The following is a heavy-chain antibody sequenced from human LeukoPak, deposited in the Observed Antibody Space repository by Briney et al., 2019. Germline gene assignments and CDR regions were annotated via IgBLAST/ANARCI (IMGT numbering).Heavy chain of an antibody. CDR1: GGSISSSSYY. CDR2: IYYTGST. J-gene: IGHJ3*01. D-gene: IGHD6-19*01. V-gene: IGHV4-39*01. CDR3: ARQRAQWLVGMEPIV. Sequence: SETLSLTCTVSGGSISSSSYYWDWIRQPPGKGLEWIGSIYYTGSTDYTPSLKSRVTISVDTSKNQFSLKLTSVTAADTAVYYCARQRAQWLVGMEPIVWGQGTMVIVSS.